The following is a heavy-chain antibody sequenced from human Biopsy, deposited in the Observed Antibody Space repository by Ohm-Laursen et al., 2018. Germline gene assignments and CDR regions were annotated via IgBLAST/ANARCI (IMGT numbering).Heavy chain of an antibody. CDR1: GYVFTIHG. Sequence: SVTVSCTPSGYVFTIHGINWVRQAPGQGLEWLGWIRVFKDDIVYAQKFQGRVTMTTDTSTTTAYLELRSLTSDDTAVYYCARDRRRRLKVVVDNYYHFGMDVWGQGTWVTVSS. V-gene: IGHV1-18*04. CDR2: IRVFKDDI. D-gene: IGHD2-15*01. J-gene: IGHJ6*02. CDR3: ARDRRRRLKVVVDNYYHFGMDV.